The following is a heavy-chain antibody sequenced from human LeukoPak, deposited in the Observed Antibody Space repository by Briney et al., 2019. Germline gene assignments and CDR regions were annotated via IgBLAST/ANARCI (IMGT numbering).Heavy chain of an antibody. D-gene: IGHD3-22*01. V-gene: IGHV4-61*01. CDR1: GGSVSSGSYY. Sequence: SETLSLTCTVSGGSVSSGSYYWSWIRQPPGKGLEWIGYIYYSGSTDYNPPLKSRVTISVDTSNNQFSLRLSSVTAADTAVYYCARAPTTYYYGSSGYSADAFDIWGQGTMVTVSS. CDR3: ARAPTTYYYGSSGYSADAFDI. CDR2: IYYSGST. J-gene: IGHJ3*02.